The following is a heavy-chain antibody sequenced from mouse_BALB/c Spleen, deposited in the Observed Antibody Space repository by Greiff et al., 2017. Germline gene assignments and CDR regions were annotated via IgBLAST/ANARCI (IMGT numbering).Heavy chain of an antibody. Sequence: EVKLLESGGGLVQPGGSLRLSCATSGFTFSDYYMEWVRQPPGKRLEWIAASRNKANDYTTEYSATVKGRFIVSRDTSPRILLLHMKALIAGDTAIDYCARVGIYYCNYDAMDYWGQGTSVTVSS. CDR2: SRNKANDYTT. CDR1: GFTFSDYY. J-gene: IGHJ4*01. V-gene: IGHV7-1*02. D-gene: IGHD2-1*01. CDR3: ARVGIYYCNYDAMDY.